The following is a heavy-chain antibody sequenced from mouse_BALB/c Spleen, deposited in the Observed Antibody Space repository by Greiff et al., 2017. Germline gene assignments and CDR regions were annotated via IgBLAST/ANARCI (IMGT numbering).Heavy chain of an antibody. V-gene: IGHV5-6-5*01. D-gene: IGHD2-10*02. CDR2: ISSGGST. Sequence: EVKLVESGGGLVKPGGSLKLSCAASGFTFSSYAMSWVRQTPEKRLEWVASISSGGSTYYPDSVKGRFTISRDNARNILYLQMSSLRSEDTAMYYCASLVWPYYAMDYWGQGTSVTVSS. CDR3: ASLVWPYYAMDY. J-gene: IGHJ4*01. CDR1: GFTFSSYA.